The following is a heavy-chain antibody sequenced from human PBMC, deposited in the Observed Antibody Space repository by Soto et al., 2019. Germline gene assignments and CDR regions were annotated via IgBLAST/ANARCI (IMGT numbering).Heavy chain of an antibody. CDR3: AIGRLVPAINFDY. CDR2: IYHSGTS. CDR1: AVSTRTGGYS. V-gene: IGHV4-30-2*01. J-gene: IGHJ4*02. D-gene: IGHD2-2*01. Sequence: TLCVTYAGSAVSTRTGGYSLCRIGQPPGKGLEWIGYIYHSGTSFYNPPLKSRVTISVDGSKNQFSLKVNSVTAADTAVFYCAIGRLVPAINFDYWGLGTLVTVS.